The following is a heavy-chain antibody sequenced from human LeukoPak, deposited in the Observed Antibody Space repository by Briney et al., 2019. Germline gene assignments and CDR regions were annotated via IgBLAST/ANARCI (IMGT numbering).Heavy chain of an antibody. J-gene: IGHJ6*03. CDR3: ARGGSTMVRGVINYYYYYMDV. CDR1: GGSISSYY. D-gene: IGHD3-10*01. Sequence: SETLSLTCTVSGGSISSYYWSWIRQPPGKGLEWIGYIYYSGSTNYSPSLKSRVTISVDTSKNQFSLKLSSVTAADTAVYYCARGGSTMVRGVINYYYYYMDVWGKGTTVTVSS. CDR2: IYYSGST. V-gene: IGHV4-59*01.